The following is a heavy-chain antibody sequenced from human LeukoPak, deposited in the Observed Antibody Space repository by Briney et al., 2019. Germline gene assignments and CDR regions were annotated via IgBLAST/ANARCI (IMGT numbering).Heavy chain of an antibody. Sequence: GGSLRLSCAASGFTVSSNYMSWVRQAPGKGLEWVSVIYSGGSTYYADSVKGRFTISRDNSKNTLYLQMNSLRAEDTAVYYCARDPATSSPFSLLWFGSVALMDVWGKGTTVTISS. CDR2: IYSGGST. J-gene: IGHJ6*04. D-gene: IGHD3-10*01. V-gene: IGHV3-53*01. CDR3: ARDPATSSPFSLLWFGSVALMDV. CDR1: GFTVSSNY.